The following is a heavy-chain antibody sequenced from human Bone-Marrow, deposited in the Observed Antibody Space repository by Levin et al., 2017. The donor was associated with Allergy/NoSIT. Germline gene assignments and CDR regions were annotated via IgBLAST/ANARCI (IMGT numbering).Heavy chain of an antibody. CDR2: IFHSGNT. J-gene: IGHJ4*02. V-gene: IGHV4-4*02. D-gene: IGHD6-13*01. CDR1: GASISSSNW. CDR3: ARDFSAAVGTAFDY. Sequence: SETLSLTCAVSGASISSSNWWSWVRQPPGKGLEWIGEIFHSGNTNYNPSLKGRVTMSIDKSKNQFSLKLNSVTAADTAVYYCARDFSAAVGTAFDYWGQGTLVTVSS.